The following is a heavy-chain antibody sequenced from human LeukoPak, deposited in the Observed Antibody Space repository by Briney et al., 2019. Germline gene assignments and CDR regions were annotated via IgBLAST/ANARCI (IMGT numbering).Heavy chain of an antibody. Sequence: PSETLSLTCTVSGGFISSGGYYWNWIRQHPGKGLEWIGYIYYSGSTYYNPSLKSRVIISVDMSKNQFSLKLRSVTAADTAVYYCARGNLYGGSGDYWGQGTLVTVSS. V-gene: IGHV4-31*03. J-gene: IGHJ4*02. CDR1: GGFISSGGYY. D-gene: IGHD4-23*01. CDR3: ARGNLYGGSGDY. CDR2: IYYSGST.